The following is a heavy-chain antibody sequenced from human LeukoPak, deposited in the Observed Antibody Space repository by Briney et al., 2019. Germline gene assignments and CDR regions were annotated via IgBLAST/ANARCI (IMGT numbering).Heavy chain of an antibody. D-gene: IGHD4-17*01. V-gene: IGHV3-11*01. Sequence: GGSLRLSCAASGFTFNDYYMSWIRQAPGKGLEWVSYMSSSGSTIYYADSVKGRFTISRDNAKNSLYLQMNSLRVEDTALYYCAKDLGYGDYEADFDYWGQGTLVTVSS. J-gene: IGHJ4*02. CDR3: AKDLGYGDYEADFDY. CDR1: GFTFNDYY. CDR2: MSSSGSTI.